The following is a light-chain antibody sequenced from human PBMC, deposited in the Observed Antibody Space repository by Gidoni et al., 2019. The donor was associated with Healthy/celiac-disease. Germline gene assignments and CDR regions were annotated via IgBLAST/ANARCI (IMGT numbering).Light chain of an antibody. J-gene: IGLJ1*01. V-gene: IGLV2-11*02. CDR3: CSYAGSYSYV. CDR1: SSDVGAYNY. Sequence: QSALTQPRPVPGSPGQSGTISCTGTSSDVGAYNYVSWHQQHPGKAPKLMIYDVSKRPSGVPDRFSGSKSGNTASLTISELQAEDEADYYCCSYAGSYSYVFGIGTKVTVL. CDR2: DVS.